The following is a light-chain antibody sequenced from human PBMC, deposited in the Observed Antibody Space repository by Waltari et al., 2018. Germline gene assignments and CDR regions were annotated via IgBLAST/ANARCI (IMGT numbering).Light chain of an antibody. CDR1: TSDVGNYDL. Sequence: QSALTQPASVSGTPGQSITISCTGTTSDVGNYDLVSWYQHHPGKAPKPLICEVIKRPAGVVRRFAGSKSGSTASLTISGLQPEDEADYYCCSYAGLGTYVFGSGTKVTVL. CDR2: EVI. V-gene: IGLV2-23*02. J-gene: IGLJ1*01. CDR3: CSYAGLGTYV.